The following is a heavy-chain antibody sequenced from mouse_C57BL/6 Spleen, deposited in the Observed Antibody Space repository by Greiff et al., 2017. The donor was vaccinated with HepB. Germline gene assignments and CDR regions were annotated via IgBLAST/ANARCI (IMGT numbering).Heavy chain of an antibody. J-gene: IGHJ4*01. CDR3: ARALTTVVPSYAIDY. D-gene: IGHD1-1*01. Sequence: EVKLVESGPGLAKPSQTLSLTCSVTGYSITSDYWNWIRKFPGNKLEYMGYISYSGSTYYNPSLKSRISKTRDTSKNQYDLQLNSVTTEDTATYYGARALTTVVPSYAIDYWGQGTSVTVSS. V-gene: IGHV3-8*01. CDR1: GYSITSDY. CDR2: ISYSGST.